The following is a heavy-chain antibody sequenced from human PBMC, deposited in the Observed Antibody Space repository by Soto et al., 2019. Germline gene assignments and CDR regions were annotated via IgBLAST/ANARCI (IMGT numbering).Heavy chain of an antibody. Sequence: QVQLQESGPGLVKPSQTLSLTCTVSGGSISSGGYYWSWIRQHPGKGLEWIGYIYYSGSTYYNPSLKSRVTISVDTSKNQFSLKLSSVTAADTAVYYCARDLVHYYGSGSPPIGYFDYWGQGTLVTVSS. V-gene: IGHV4-31*03. CDR2: IYYSGST. D-gene: IGHD3-10*01. CDR1: GGSISSGGYY. CDR3: ARDLVHYYGSGSPPIGYFDY. J-gene: IGHJ4*02.